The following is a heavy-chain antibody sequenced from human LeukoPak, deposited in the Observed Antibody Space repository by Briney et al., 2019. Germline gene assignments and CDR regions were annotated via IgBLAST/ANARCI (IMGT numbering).Heavy chain of an antibody. V-gene: IGHV5-10-1*01. CDR1: GYGFTSYW. J-gene: IGHJ4*02. Sequence: GESLKISCKGSGYGFTSYWIAWVRQMPGKGLEWMGRIDPSDSYTNYSPSFQGHVTISADKSISTAYLQWSSLKASDTAMYYCARWYSSSWKHDYWGQGTLVTVSS. D-gene: IGHD6-13*01. CDR3: ARWYSSSWKHDY. CDR2: IDPSDSYT.